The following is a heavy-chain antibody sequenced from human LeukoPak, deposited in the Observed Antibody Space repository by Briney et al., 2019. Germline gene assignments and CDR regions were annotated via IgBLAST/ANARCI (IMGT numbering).Heavy chain of an antibody. CDR1: GYTLMSYG. V-gene: IGHV1-18*01. CDR3: ARGPYITGAVAEY. CDR2: ISTYNGDT. D-gene: IGHD1-20*01. J-gene: IGHJ4*02. Sequence: GASVKVSCKASGYTLMSYGINWVRQAPGQGLEWMGWISTYNGDTNYAQNLLARVTLTTDTSTSTAYMELRSLRSDDTAVYYCARGPYITGAVAEYWGQGNLVTVSS.